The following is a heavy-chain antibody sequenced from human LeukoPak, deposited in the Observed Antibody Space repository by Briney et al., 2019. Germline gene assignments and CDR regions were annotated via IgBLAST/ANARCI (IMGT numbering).Heavy chain of an antibody. J-gene: IGHJ4*02. CDR2: IIGSAVAT. D-gene: IGHD3-10*01. CDR3: AKDRGYGSGSYPGVYDFDY. Sequence: GGSVRLSCAGSGFTFSSYAMSWVRQAPGKGLEWVSAIIGSAVATYYADSVKGRFTISRDSSKNTLYLQMNSLRAEDTAVYYCAKDRGYGSGSYPGVYDFDYWGQGTLVTASS. CDR1: GFTFSSYA. V-gene: IGHV3-23*01.